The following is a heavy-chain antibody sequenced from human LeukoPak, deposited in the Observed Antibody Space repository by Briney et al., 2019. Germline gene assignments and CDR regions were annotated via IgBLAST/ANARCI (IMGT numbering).Heavy chain of an antibody. J-gene: IGHJ5*02. CDR3: ARVRLGMVRVRGFDP. CDR2: INHSGST. D-gene: IGHD3-10*01. CDR1: GGSFSGYY. V-gene: IGHV4-34*01. Sequence: SETLSLTCAVYGGSFSGYYWSWIRQPPGKGLEWIGEINHSGSTNYNPSLKSRVTISVDTSKNQFSLKLSSVTAADTAVYYCARVRLGMVRVRGFDPWGQGTLVTVSS.